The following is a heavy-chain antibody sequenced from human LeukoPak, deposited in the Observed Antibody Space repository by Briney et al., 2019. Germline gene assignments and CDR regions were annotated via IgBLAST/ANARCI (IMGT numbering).Heavy chain of an antibody. V-gene: IGHV3-23*01. CDR3: AKIHYGSGSLFDY. CDR2: ISGSGGST. CDR1: GFTFSSYA. D-gene: IGHD3-10*01. J-gene: IGHJ4*02. Sequence: GGSLSLSCAASGFTFSSYAMSWVRQAPGKGLEWGSAISGSGGSTYYADSVKGRFTISRDNSKNTLYLQMNSLRAEDTAVYYCAKIHYGSGSLFDYWGQGTLVTVSS.